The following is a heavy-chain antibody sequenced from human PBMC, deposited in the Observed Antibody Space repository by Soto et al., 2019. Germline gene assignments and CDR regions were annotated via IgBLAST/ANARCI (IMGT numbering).Heavy chain of an antibody. Sequence: ASVKVSCKASGYTFTSYDINWVRQATGQGLEWMGWMNPNSGNTGYAQKFQGRVTMTRNTSISTAYMELSSLRSEDTAVYYCARGLVAAAGPDYWGQGTLVTVS. CDR1: GYTFTSYD. CDR3: ARGLVAAAGPDY. D-gene: IGHD6-13*01. CDR2: MNPNSGNT. J-gene: IGHJ4*02. V-gene: IGHV1-8*01.